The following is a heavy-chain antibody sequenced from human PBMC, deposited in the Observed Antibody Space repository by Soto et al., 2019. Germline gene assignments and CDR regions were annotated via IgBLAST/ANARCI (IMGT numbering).Heavy chain of an antibody. D-gene: IGHD3-10*01. CDR3: ARRFLSFYYYYLDV. CDR2: MTPNSGNT. V-gene: IGHV1-8*01. Sequence: QVQLVQSGAEVKKPGASVKVSCKASGYTFTSYDINWLRQATGQGLEWMGWMTPNSGNTGYAQKFQGRVTRTRNTSISTAYMELSSLRSEETAVYYGARRFLSFYYYYLDVWGKGTTVTVSS. J-gene: IGHJ6*03. CDR1: GYTFTSYD.